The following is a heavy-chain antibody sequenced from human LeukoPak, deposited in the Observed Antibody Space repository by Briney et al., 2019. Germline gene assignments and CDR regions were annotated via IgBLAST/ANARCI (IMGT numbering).Heavy chain of an antibody. CDR2: IKQDGSEK. CDR1: GFTFSSYW. J-gene: IGHJ4*02. V-gene: IGHV3-7*01. CDR3: ARYYYDSGGYYPYYFAY. Sequence: GGSLRLSCAASGFTFSSYWMSWVRQAPGKGLEWVANIKQDGSEKYNVDSVKGRFTISRDNAKISLYLQMNSLRAEDTAVYYCARYYYDSGGYYPYYFAYWGQGTLVTVSS. D-gene: IGHD3-22*01.